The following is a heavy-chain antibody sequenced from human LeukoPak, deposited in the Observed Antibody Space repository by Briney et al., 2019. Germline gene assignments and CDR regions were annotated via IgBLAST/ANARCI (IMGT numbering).Heavy chain of an antibody. V-gene: IGHV3-9*01. CDR1: GFTFDDYA. Sequence: PGRSLRLSCAASGFTFDDYATHWVRQAPGKGLEWVSGISWNSGSIGYADSVKGRFTISRDNAKNSLYLQMNSLRAEDTALYYCAKDLVLGGTTGFDYWGQGTLVTVSS. CDR3: AKDLVLGGTTGFDY. D-gene: IGHD3-16*01. CDR2: ISWNSGSI. J-gene: IGHJ4*02.